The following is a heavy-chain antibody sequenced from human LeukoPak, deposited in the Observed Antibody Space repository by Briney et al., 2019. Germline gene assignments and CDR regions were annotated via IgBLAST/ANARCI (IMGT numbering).Heavy chain of an antibody. Sequence: GGSLRPSCAASGFTFSSYAMNWVRQAPGKGLEWVAFISYDGSNKYYADPVKGRFTISRDNSKNTLYLQMNSLRAEDTAVYYCASQGGLLWFGELSGGMDVWGQGTTVTVSS. CDR1: GFTFSSYA. V-gene: IGHV3-30-3*01. CDR3: ASQGGLLWFGELSGGMDV. CDR2: ISYDGSNK. J-gene: IGHJ6*02. D-gene: IGHD3-10*01.